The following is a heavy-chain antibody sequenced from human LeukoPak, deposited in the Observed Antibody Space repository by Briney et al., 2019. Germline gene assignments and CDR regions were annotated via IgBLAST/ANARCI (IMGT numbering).Heavy chain of an antibody. V-gene: IGHV3-13*01. CDR1: GFTFSSYD. D-gene: IGHD2-8*01. J-gene: IGHJ6*02. CDR2: IGTAGDT. Sequence: PGGSLRHSCAASGFTFSSYDMHWVRQATGKGLEWVSAIGTAGDTYYPGSVKGRFTISRENAKNSLYLQMNSLRAGDTAVYYCARMPSYCTNGVCQFYYYGMDVWGQGTTVTVSS. CDR3: ARMPSYCTNGVCQFYYYGMDV.